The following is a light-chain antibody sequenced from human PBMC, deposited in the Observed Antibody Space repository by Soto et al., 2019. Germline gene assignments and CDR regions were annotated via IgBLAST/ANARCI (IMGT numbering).Light chain of an antibody. CDR2: AAS. V-gene: IGKV1-39*01. CDR1: QSISSY. Sequence: DIQMTQSPSSLSASVGDRVTITCRASQSISSYLNWYQQKPGKAPKLLIYAASSLQSGVPSRFSGSGSGTDFTLTISSLQPEDFATYWCQQSYSAAITITFGQGTRLDIK. J-gene: IGKJ5*01. CDR3: QQSYSAAITIT.